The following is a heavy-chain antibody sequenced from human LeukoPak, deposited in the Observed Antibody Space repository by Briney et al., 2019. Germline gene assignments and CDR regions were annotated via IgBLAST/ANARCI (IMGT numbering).Heavy chain of an antibody. CDR2: ISSSSSYI. CDR3: ARDFSFDHTIDY. J-gene: IGHJ4*02. CDR1: GFTFSSYS. Sequence: PGGSLRLSCAASGFTFSSYSMNWVRQAPGKGLEWVSSISSSSSYIYYADSVKGRFTISRDNAKNSLCLQMNSLRAEDTAVYYCARDFSFDHTIDYWGQGTLVTVSS. V-gene: IGHV3-21*01. D-gene: IGHD3-9*01.